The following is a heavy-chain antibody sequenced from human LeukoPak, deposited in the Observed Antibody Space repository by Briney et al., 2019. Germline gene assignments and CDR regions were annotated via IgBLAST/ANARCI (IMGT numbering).Heavy chain of an antibody. D-gene: IGHD3-10*01. CDR3: ASTGYGSGSHDYYYYMDV. CDR1: GGSISSGGYS. Sequence: PSQTLSLTCAVSGGSISSGGYSWSWIRQPPGKGLEWIGYIYYSGSTYYNPSLKSRVTISVDTSKNQFSLKLSSVTAADTAVYYCASTGYGSGSHDYYYYMDVWGKGTTVTVSS. V-gene: IGHV4-30-4*07. J-gene: IGHJ6*03. CDR2: IYYSGST.